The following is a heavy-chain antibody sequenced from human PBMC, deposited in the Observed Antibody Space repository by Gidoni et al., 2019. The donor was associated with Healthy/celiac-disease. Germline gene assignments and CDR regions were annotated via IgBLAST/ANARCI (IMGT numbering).Heavy chain of an antibody. CDR3: AREDAVAGNDY. D-gene: IGHD6-19*01. CDR1: GGSISSYY. J-gene: IGHJ4*02. V-gene: IGHV4-59*01. CDR2: IYYSVST. Sequence: QVQLQESGPGLVKPSETLSLTCTVSGGSISSYYWSWILQRPGNGLEWMGYIYYSVSTNYNPSLKSRVTISVDTSKNQFSLKLSSVTAADTAVYYCAREDAVAGNDYWGQGTLVTVSS.